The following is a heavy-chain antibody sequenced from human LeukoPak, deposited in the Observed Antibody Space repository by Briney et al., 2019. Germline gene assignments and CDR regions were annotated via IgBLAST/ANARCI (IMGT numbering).Heavy chain of an antibody. CDR3: AREHSNWGYFDY. CDR1: GGSISSYY. J-gene: IGHJ4*02. D-gene: IGHD7-27*01. CDR2: IYTSGST. Sequence: SETLSLTCTVSGGSISSYYWSWIRQPAGKGLEWIGRIYTSGSTNYNPSLKSRVTMSVDTSKNQFSLKLSSVTAADTAVYFCAREHSNWGYFDYWGQGTLVTVSS. V-gene: IGHV4-4*07.